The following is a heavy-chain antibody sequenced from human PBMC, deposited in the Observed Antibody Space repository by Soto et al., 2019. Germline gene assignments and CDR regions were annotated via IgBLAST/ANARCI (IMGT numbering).Heavy chain of an antibody. D-gene: IGHD3-3*02. CDR3: ARQESHFEGNPFAY. CDR2: IYPVDSNT. V-gene: IGHV5-51*01. CDR1: GYSFTKYW. J-gene: IGHJ4*02. Sequence: GESLKISWKGSGYSFTKYWIGWVRQMSGKGLEWMGVIYPVDSNTKFSPSFQGQVTMSVDNSISTAYLQWISLRASDPAIYYCARQESHFEGNPFAYWAQGTLVPVSS.